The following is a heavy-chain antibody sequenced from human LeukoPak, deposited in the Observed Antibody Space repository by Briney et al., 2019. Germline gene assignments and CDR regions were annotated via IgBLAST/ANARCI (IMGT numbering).Heavy chain of an antibody. V-gene: IGHV4-31*03. J-gene: IGHJ6*02. CDR1: GGSIGSGGYY. CDR2: IYYSGST. CDR3: ASDLGSSSWGEGYYGMDV. Sequence: SETLSLTCTVSGGSIGSGGYYWSWIRQHPGKGLDWIGYIYYSGSTYYNPSLKSRVTISVDTPKNQFSLKLSSVTAADTAVYYCASDLGSSSWGEGYYGMDVWGQATTVTVSS. D-gene: IGHD6-13*01.